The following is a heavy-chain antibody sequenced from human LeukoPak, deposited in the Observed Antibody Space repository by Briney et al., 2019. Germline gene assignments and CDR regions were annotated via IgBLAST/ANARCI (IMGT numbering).Heavy chain of an antibody. CDR1: GYTFTNYY. V-gene: IGHV1-2*06. J-gene: IGHJ4*02. D-gene: IGHD1-26*01. CDR3: ASLYDIVGTTVDY. CDR2: IDPNTGGT. Sequence: ASMKVSCTTSGYTFTNYYIHWVRQAPGQGLEWMGRIDPNTGGTKSAKNFQGRVTMTRDTSISTAYMALSGLRSDDTAVYYCASLYDIVGTTVDYWGQGTLVTVSS.